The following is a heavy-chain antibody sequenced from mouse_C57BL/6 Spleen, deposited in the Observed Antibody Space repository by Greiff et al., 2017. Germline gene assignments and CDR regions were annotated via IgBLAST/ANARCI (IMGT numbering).Heavy chain of an antibody. CDR1: GYSITSGYY. Sequence: EVKLMESGPGLVKPSQSLSLTCSVTGYSITSGYYWNWLRQFPGNKLEWMGYISYDGSNNYNPSLKNRVSITRDTSKNQFFLKLNSVTTEDTATYDCAREGGYDYDDGMDYWGQGTSVTVSS. D-gene: IGHD2-4*01. J-gene: IGHJ4*01. V-gene: IGHV3-6*01. CDR2: ISYDGSN. CDR3: AREGGYDYDDGMDY.